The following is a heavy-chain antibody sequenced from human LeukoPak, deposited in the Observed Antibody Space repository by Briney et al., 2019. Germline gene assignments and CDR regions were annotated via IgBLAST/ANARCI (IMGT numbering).Heavy chain of an antibody. V-gene: IGHV3-49*04. CDR1: GFTFGDYA. J-gene: IGHJ4*02. Sequence: GGSLRLSCTASGFTFGDYAMSWVRQAPGKGLEWVGFITSKLYGATTEYATSVKGRFTISRDDSKSIAYLQMNTLKTEDTAVYYWTRRGVPGRSGPDYWGQGTLVTVSS. CDR2: ITSKLYGATT. D-gene: IGHD3-10*01. CDR3: TRRGVPGRSGPDY.